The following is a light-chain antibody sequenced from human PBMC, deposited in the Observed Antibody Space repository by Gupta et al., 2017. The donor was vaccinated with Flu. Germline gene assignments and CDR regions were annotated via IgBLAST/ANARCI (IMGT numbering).Light chain of an antibody. V-gene: IGKV3-20*01. J-gene: IGKJ4*02. Sequence: EIVLTQSPGTLSLSQGDRATLSCRASQSVSSSYLAWYQQKPGQAPKLLIYGASSRATGVPYRFSGSGSGTDFTLTISRLEPEDFAIYYCQQYGSSLPFTFGGGTKVEIK. CDR2: GAS. CDR1: QSVSSSY. CDR3: QQYGSSLPFT.